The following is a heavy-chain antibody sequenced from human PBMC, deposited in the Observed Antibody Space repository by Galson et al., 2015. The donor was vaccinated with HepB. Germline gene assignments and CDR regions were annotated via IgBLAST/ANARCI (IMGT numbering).Heavy chain of an antibody. J-gene: IGHJ4*02. CDR2: IYYSGST. CDR3: ARIGLSGSSLIDY. D-gene: IGHD1-26*01. V-gene: IGHV4-59*01. Sequence: IGYIYYSGSTNYNPSLKSRVTISVDTSKNQFSLKLRSVTAADTAVYYCARIGLSGSSLIDYWGQGTLVTVSS.